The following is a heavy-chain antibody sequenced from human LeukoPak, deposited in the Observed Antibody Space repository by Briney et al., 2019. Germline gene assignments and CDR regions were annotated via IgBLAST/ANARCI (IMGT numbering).Heavy chain of an antibody. V-gene: IGHV4-39*01. CDR1: GGSISSSSYY. CDR2: IYYSGST. Sequence: PETLSLTCTVSGGSISSSSYYWGWIRQPPAKGLEWIGSIYYSGSTYYNPSLKSRVTVSVDTSKNQFSLKLSSVTAADTAVYYCARHSGSYFGHFDYWGQGTLVTVSS. CDR3: ARHSGSYFGHFDY. J-gene: IGHJ4*02. D-gene: IGHD1-26*01.